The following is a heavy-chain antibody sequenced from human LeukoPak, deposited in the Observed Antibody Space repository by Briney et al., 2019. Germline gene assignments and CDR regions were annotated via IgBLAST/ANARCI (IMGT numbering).Heavy chain of an antibody. J-gene: IGHJ4*02. D-gene: IGHD6-13*01. CDR3: AKDQIHSSGWYHYFDY. V-gene: IGHV3-23*01. CDR1: GFTFSAFS. Sequence: PGGSLRLSCAASGFTFSAFSMTWVRQAPGKGLEWVSLITSNGGNTYYADSVKGRFTVSRDNAKNTLDLRMNSLRAEDTAVYFCAKDQIHSSGWYHYFDYWGQGTLVTVSS. CDR2: ITSNGGNT.